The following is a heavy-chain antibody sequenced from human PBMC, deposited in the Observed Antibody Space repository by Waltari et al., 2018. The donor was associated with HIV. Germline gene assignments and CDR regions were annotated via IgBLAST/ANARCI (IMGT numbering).Heavy chain of an antibody. J-gene: IGHJ5*02. CDR3: AKGVKFYGP. D-gene: IGHD2-21*01. Sequence: EVQLVTTGGRLAVPGGSLRLSCRASVFNVLDNYITWVRQAPGTGLEWVSVLYIDGTSHYSDSVRGRFIVSGDKSKNTVFLQMNYLIVEDTALYFCAKGVKFYGPWGQGTQVTVSP. CDR2: LYIDGTS. V-gene: IGHV3-53*05. CDR1: VFNVLDNY.